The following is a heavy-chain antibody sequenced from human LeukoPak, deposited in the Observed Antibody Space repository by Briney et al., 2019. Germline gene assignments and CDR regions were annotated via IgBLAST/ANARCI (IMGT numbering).Heavy chain of an antibody. Sequence: ASVRVSCKASGYTFNNYGISWVRQAPGQGLEWMGWVTSYSGDTNYAQKFQGRVIMSTDTSTSTAYMELRSLRFDDTAIYYCAKDWHILTGRNCFDPWGQGTLVTVSS. D-gene: IGHD3-9*01. CDR2: VTSYSGDT. CDR3: AKDWHILTGRNCFDP. V-gene: IGHV1-18*01. J-gene: IGHJ5*02. CDR1: GYTFNNYG.